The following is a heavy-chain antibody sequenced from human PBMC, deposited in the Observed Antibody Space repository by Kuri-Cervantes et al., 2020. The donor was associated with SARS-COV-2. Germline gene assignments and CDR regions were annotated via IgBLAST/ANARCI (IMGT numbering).Heavy chain of an antibody. D-gene: IGHD3-22*01. V-gene: IGHV3-30*02. CDR2: IWYDEDNK. Sequence: GESLKISCAASGFTFSTYAMHWVRQAPGKGLECVAFIWYDEDNKYYADSVKGRFTISRDNSKNTLYLQMNSLRTEDTAIYYCAKEGYYYDSTGSDWFDPWGQGTQVTVSS. CDR1: GFTFSTYA. CDR3: AKEGYYYDSTGSDWFDP. J-gene: IGHJ5*02.